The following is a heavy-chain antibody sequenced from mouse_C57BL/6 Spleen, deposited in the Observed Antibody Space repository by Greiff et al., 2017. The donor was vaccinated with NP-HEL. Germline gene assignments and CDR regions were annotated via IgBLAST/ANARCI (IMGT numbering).Heavy chain of an antibody. CDR3: AREEWSLFAY. Sequence: VQLQQSGPELVKPGASVKISCKASGYTFTDYYMNWVKQSHGKSLEWIGDINPNNGGTSYNQKFKGKATLTVDKSSSTAYMELRSLTSEDSAVYYCAREEWSLFAYWGQGTLVTVSA. D-gene: IGHD1-3*01. J-gene: IGHJ3*01. CDR1: GYTFTDYY. V-gene: IGHV1-26*01. CDR2: INPNNGGT.